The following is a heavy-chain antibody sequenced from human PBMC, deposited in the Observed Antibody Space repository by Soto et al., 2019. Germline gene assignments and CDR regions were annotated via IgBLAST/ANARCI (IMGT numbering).Heavy chain of an antibody. CDR2: ISAYNGNT. Sequence: ASVKVSCKASGYTFTSYGISWVRQAPGQGLEWMGWISAYNGNTNYAQKLQGRVTMTTDTSTSTAYMELSSLRSEDTAVYYCARDGGDIVVVPADNYYYYMDVWGKGTTVTVSS. CDR1: GYTFTSYG. CDR3: ARDGGDIVVVPADNYYYYMDV. D-gene: IGHD2-2*01. J-gene: IGHJ6*03. V-gene: IGHV1-18*01.